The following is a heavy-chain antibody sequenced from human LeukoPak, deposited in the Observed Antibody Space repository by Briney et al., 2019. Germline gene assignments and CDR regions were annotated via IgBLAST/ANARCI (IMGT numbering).Heavy chain of an antibody. CDR2: ISGSGGST. Sequence: GGALRLSCVASVFTLSSYAMSWLGQAPGKGRAWVSAISGSGGSTYYADSVKGRFTISRDNSKNTLYLQMNSLRAEDTAVYYCAKQYSSSWYGYWFDPWGQGTLVTVSS. CDR3: AKQYSSSWYGYWFDP. J-gene: IGHJ5*02. V-gene: IGHV3-23*01. CDR1: VFTLSSYA. D-gene: IGHD6-13*01.